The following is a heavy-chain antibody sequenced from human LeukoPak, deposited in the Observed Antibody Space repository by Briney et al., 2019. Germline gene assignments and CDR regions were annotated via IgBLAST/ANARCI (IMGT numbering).Heavy chain of an antibody. CDR2: ISYDGSNK. CDR1: GFTFSSYA. D-gene: IGHD3-10*01. Sequence: GGSLRLSCAASGFTFSSYAMHWVRQAPGKGLEWVAVISYDGSNKYYADSVKGRFTISRDNSKNTLYLQMNSLRAEDTAVYYCARGESVRGVTTYDYWGQGTLVTVSS. V-gene: IGHV3-30-3*01. CDR3: ARGESVRGVTTYDY. J-gene: IGHJ4*02.